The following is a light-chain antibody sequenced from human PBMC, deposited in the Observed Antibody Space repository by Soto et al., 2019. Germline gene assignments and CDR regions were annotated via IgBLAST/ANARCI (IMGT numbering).Light chain of an antibody. CDR3: CSYAGNNNWVV. J-gene: IGLJ2*01. CDR1: SSDVGGYNY. CDR2: EVS. Sequence: QSALTQPPSASGSPGQSVTISCTGTSSDVGGYNYVSWYQQQPGKPPKLMIYEVSKRPSGVPDRFCCSKSGNTASLTVAALQAEDEADDYCCSYAGNNNWVVFGGGTKLTVL. V-gene: IGLV2-8*01.